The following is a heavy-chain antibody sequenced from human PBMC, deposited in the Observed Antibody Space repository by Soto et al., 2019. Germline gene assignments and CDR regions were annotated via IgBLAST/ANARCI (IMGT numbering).Heavy chain of an antibody. V-gene: IGHV4-31*03. CDR1: GGSISSTHYY. CDR3: ARVRTVVTRGPFDY. J-gene: IGHJ4*02. CDR2: IYYSGSS. Sequence: TLSLTCTVSGGSISSTHYYCSWIRQHPGKGLELIGYIYYSGSSYYNPSLKSRVTISVDTSKNRFSLKLTSVTAADTAVYYCARVRTVVTRGPFDYWGQGSLVTVSS. D-gene: IGHD1-26*01.